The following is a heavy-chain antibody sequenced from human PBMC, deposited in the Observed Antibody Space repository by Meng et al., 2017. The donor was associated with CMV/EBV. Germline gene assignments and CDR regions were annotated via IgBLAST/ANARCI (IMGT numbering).Heavy chain of an antibody. J-gene: IGHJ4*02. CDR2: IIPIFGTA. D-gene: IGHD3-3*01. CDR3: ARGQGFLEWLSPLD. CDR1: GYTFTSYY. Sequence: SVKVSCKASGYTFTSYYMHWVRQAPGQGLEWMGGIIPIFGTANYAQKFQGRVTITTDESTSTAYMELSSLRSEDTAVYYCARGQGFLEWLSPLDWGQGTLVTVSS. V-gene: IGHV1-69*05.